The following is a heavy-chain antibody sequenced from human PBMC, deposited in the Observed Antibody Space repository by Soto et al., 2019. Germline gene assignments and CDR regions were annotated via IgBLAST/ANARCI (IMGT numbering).Heavy chain of an antibody. CDR2: IWYDGSFK. CDR3: ARASLMRVANSGDH. J-gene: IGHJ4*02. CDR1: GFTFSSYG. Sequence: VQLVESGGGVVQPGRSLRLSCAASGFTFSSYGMHWVRQAPGKGLELVAFIWYDGSFKYYADSVKGRFTISRDNSKNTLYLQLDSLRAEDTAVYYCARASLMRVANSGDHWGQGTLVTVSS. D-gene: IGHD2-15*01. V-gene: IGHV3-33*01.